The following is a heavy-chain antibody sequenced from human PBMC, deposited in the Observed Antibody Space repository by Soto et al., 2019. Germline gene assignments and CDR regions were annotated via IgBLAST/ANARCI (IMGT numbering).Heavy chain of an antibody. J-gene: IGHJ4*02. D-gene: IGHD5-12*01. Sequence: GESLKISCEGSGYTFSDYWIGWVRQMPGKGLEWMGIMYPGDSDTRYSPSFQGQVTISADKSISTAYLQWSSLKASDTATYYCARAPPGRNGYNRFDYWGRGTLVTVSS. CDR2: MYPGDSDT. CDR3: ARAPPGRNGYNRFDY. V-gene: IGHV5-51*01. CDR1: GYTFSDYW.